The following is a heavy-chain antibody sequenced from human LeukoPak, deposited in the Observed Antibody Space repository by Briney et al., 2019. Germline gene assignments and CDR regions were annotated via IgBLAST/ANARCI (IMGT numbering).Heavy chain of an antibody. CDR2: INLDGGDN. CDR3: ARDYDYSLDY. J-gene: IGHJ4*02. Sequence: GGSLRLSCAASGLTLGNYWMSWVRQAPGKGLEWVANINLDGGDNSYVGSVKGRFTISRDNAKNSLYLQMNSLGAEDTAVYYCARDYDYSLDYWGQGTLVIVSS. CDR1: GLTLGNYW. V-gene: IGHV3-7*01. D-gene: IGHD4/OR15-4a*01.